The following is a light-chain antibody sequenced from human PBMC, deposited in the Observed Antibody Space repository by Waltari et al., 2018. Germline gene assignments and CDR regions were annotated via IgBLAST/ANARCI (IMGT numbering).Light chain of an antibody. CDR2: DVS. CDR3: TSYTSSNTYV. Sequence: QSALTQPASVSGSRGQSITISCTGTSRDVGSYNYVSWYQQHPGKAPKLMIYDVSKRPSGVSNRFSGSKSGNTASLTISGLQAEDEADYYCTSYTSSNTYVFGTGTKVTVL. V-gene: IGLV2-14*01. CDR1: SRDVGSYNY. J-gene: IGLJ1*01.